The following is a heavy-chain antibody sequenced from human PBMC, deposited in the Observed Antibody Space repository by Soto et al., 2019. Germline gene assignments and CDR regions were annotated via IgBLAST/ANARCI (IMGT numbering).Heavy chain of an antibody. CDR1: GFTFPTYA. Sequence: LSLPCAASGFTFPTYAMSWVRQAPGKGLEWVSDISGGGGTTNYADSVKGRFTISRDNSKNTLYLQMNSLRAEDTAVYYCARREIRHFDYWGQGTLVTVSS. V-gene: IGHV3-23*01. D-gene: IGHD1-26*01. CDR3: ARREIRHFDY. CDR2: ISGGGGTT. J-gene: IGHJ4*02.